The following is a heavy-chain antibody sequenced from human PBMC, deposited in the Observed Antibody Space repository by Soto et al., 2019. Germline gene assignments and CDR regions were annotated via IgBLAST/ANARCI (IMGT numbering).Heavy chain of an antibody. CDR3: TKDVTAGGADV. CDR2: LYWGSNRI. Sequence: EVQLVESGGGLVQPGGSLTLSCVASGSTFEDYAMHWVRQAPGKGLEWVAGLYWGSNRIGYADSVKGRFATSRDNAKRSLYLQMNSLTGDDTAFYYCTKDVTAGGADVWGKGTMVTVSS. J-gene: IGHJ6*04. CDR1: GSTFEDYA. D-gene: IGHD2-21*01. V-gene: IGHV3-9*01.